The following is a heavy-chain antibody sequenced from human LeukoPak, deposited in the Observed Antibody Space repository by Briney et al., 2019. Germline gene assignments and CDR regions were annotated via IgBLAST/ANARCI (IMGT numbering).Heavy chain of an antibody. CDR1: GFTFSSYA. Sequence: PGGSLRLSCAASGFTFSSYAMSWVRQAPGKGLEWVSAISGSGGSTFYADSVKGRFTMSRDNSKNMLYLQMNSLRAEDTAVYYCAKEASYCTNGVCYSRIFDTWGQGTLVTVSS. CDR3: AKEASYCTNGVCYSRIFDT. D-gene: IGHD2-8*01. V-gene: IGHV3-23*01. J-gene: IGHJ5*02. CDR2: ISGSGGST.